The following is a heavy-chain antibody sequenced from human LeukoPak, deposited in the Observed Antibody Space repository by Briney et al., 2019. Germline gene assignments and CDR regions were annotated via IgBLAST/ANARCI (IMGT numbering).Heavy chain of an antibody. CDR1: GGSISNGDYY. D-gene: IGHD3-22*01. CDR3: ARPYYYDSRVDP. Sequence: SETLSLTCTVSGGSISNGDYYWSWIRQPPGKGLEWIAYMYYSGSTYYNPSLKSRVTMSADTSKNQLSLKLSSVTAADTAVYYCARPYYYDSRVDPWGQGNLVTVSS. V-gene: IGHV4-30-4*01. CDR2: MYYSGST. J-gene: IGHJ5*02.